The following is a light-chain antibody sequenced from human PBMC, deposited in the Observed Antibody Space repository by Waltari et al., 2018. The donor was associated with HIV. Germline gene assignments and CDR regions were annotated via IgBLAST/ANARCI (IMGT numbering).Light chain of an antibody. V-gene: IGKV1-39*01. CDR3: QPGFNVPPS. Sequence: DIQMTQSPSSLSASVGDRVPIPCRASQSISTYLNWYHQKPGKAPKLLINAASSLQSGVPSRVKGHGFWEKFTLKNNSPEPGKFATFYWQPGFNVPPSFGGGAKVEIK. CDR2: AAS. J-gene: IGKJ4*01. CDR1: QSISTY.